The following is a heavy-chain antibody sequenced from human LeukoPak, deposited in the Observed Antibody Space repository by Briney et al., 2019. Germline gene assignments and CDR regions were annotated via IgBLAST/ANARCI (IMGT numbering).Heavy chain of an antibody. J-gene: IGHJ4*02. D-gene: IGHD5-12*01. CDR1: GGSISSIGYC. Sequence: PSETLSLTCTVSGGSISSIGYCWSWIRQPPGRGLEWIGSIYHSGSTNYNPSLKSRVTISVDTSKNQFSLKLSSVTTADTAVYYCARGLRLRLRVIDYWGQGTLVTVSS. CDR3: ARGLRLRLRVIDY. CDR2: IYHSGST. V-gene: IGHV4-30-2*01.